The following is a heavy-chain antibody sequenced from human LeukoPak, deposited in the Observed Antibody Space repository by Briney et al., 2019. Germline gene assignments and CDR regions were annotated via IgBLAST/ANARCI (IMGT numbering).Heavy chain of an antibody. Sequence: ASVKVSCKASGYTFTRYDINWVRQATGQGLEWMGWINTKSGMTGHAQKFQGRITITKDTSISTVYMELSSLSSEDTAVYYCARAGSSDDYWGQGTLVTVSS. J-gene: IGHJ4*02. D-gene: IGHD3-10*01. CDR1: GYTFTRYD. V-gene: IGHV1-8*03. CDR2: INTKSGMT. CDR3: ARAGSSDDY.